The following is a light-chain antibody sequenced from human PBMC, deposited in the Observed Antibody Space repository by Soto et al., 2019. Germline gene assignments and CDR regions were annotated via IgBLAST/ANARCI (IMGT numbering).Light chain of an antibody. CDR3: QQYYSTPWT. Sequence: DILMTQSPDSLAVSLGESATINCKSSQSVLYSSNNKNYLAWYQQNPGQPPTLLIYWASTRESGVPDRFSGSGSGTDFPLTISGLQPEDVAVYFCQQYYSTPWTLGQGTKVEIK. V-gene: IGKV4-1*01. J-gene: IGKJ1*01. CDR1: QSVLYSSNNKNY. CDR2: WAS.